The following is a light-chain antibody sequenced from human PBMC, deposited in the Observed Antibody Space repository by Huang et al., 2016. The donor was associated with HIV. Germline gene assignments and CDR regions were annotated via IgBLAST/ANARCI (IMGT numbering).Light chain of an antibody. Sequence: DIVMTQSPLSLPVTPGEPASISCRSSQSLLHSNGYNYLDWYLQKPGQSPQLLIYLGSTRASGVPDRFSGSGSGTDFTLKISRVEAEDVGVYYCMQALQTPCTFGQGTKLEIK. CDR2: LGS. V-gene: IGKV2-28*01. CDR1: QSLLHSNGYNY. CDR3: MQALQTPCT. J-gene: IGKJ2*02.